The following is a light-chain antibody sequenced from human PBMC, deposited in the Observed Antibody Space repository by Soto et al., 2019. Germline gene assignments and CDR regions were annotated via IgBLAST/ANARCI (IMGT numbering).Light chain of an antibody. CDR2: LGS. V-gene: IGKV2-28*01. Sequence: DIVMTQSPLSLPVTPGEPASISCRSSQNLLHSNGYNYLDWYLQKPGQSPQLLIYLGSNRASGVPDRFSGSGSGTDFTLKISRVEAEDVGVYYCMQALQTPWTFGQGTKVDIK. J-gene: IGKJ1*01. CDR3: MQALQTPWT. CDR1: QNLLHSNGYNY.